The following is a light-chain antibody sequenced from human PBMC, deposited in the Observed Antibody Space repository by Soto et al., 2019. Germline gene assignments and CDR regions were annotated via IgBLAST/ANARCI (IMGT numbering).Light chain of an antibody. J-gene: IGLJ1*01. CDR1: DSAV. V-gene: IGLV2-23*01. Sequence: QSALTQAASVSGSPGQSITISCTGTDSAVSWYQQHPGKAPKLVIYEGNKRPSGVSARFSGSKSGNTASLTISGLQAEDEADYYCCSYVGSYVFGTGTKVTVL. CDR3: CSYVGSYV. CDR2: EGN.